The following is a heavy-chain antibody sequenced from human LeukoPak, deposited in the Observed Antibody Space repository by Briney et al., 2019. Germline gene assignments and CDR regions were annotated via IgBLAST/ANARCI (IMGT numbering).Heavy chain of an antibody. D-gene: IGHD6-13*01. CDR1: GGSISSYY. J-gene: IGHJ6*03. CDR3: ARGFIPWGYSSSWYQLRYYYYYMDV. V-gene: IGHV4-59*01. Sequence: SETLSLTCTVSGGSISSYYWSWIRQPPGKGLEWIGYIYYSGSTNYNPSLKSRVTISVDTSKNQFSLKLSSVTAADTAVYYCARGFIPWGYSSSWYQLRYYYYYMDVWGKGTTVTVSS. CDR2: IYYSGST.